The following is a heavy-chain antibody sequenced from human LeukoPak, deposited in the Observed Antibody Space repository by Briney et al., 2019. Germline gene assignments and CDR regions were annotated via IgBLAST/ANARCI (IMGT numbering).Heavy chain of an antibody. D-gene: IGHD2-15*01. CDR2: ISYDGSNK. J-gene: IGHJ4*02. CDR1: GFTFSSYG. CDR3: AKDGPGYCSGGSCYGVDY. Sequence: GGSLRLSCAASGFTFSSYGMHWVRQAPGKRLEWVAVISYDGSNKYYADSVKGRFTISRDNSKNTLYLQMNSLRAEDTAVYYCAKDGPGYCSGGSCYGVDYWGQGTLVTVSS. V-gene: IGHV3-30*18.